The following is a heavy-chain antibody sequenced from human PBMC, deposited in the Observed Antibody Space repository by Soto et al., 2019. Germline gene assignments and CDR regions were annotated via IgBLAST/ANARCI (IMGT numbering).Heavy chain of an antibody. CDR3: ARDPRDYDEYGVSHDFET. V-gene: IGHV1-2*02. CDR1: GYIFTGYH. D-gene: IGHD4-17*01. J-gene: IGHJ3*02. CDR2: INPDSGDA. Sequence: ASVKVSCKASGYIFTGYHMHWVRQAPGQGLEWMGWINPDSGDAKYAQKFQGRVTMTRDTSISTGYMELSSLTSDDTAIYYCARDPRDYDEYGVSHDFETWGQGKMVTVSS.